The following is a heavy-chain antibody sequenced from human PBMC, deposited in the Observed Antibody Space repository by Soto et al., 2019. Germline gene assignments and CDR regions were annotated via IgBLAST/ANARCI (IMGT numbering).Heavy chain of an antibody. CDR1: GFTFSMYS. Sequence: VGSLRLSCEVSGFTFSMYSMSWVRQSPGKGLEWVAKIPQDGVDGHYADSVKGRFIISRDNDKNSLHLQLNNLRAEDTAVYYCARDHLILPAHDFFYGSDVWGRGATVTVSS. CDR2: IPQDGVDG. V-gene: IGHV3-7*03. CDR3: ARDHLILPAHDFFYGSDV. D-gene: IGHD2-21*02. J-gene: IGHJ6*02.